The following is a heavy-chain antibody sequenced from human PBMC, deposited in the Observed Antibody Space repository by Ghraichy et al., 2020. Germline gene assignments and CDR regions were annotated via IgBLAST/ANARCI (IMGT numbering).Heavy chain of an antibody. V-gene: IGHV3-48*02. D-gene: IGHD3-16*01. J-gene: IGHJ3*02. CDR3: ARDYDYVWGSYCPVAFDI. CDR2: ISSSSSTI. CDR1: GFTFSSYS. Sequence: GGSLRLSCAASGFTFSSYSMNWVRQAPGKGLEWVSYISSSSSTIYYADSVKGRFTISRDNAKNSLYLQMNSLRDEDTAVYYCARDYDYVWGSYCPVAFDIWDHGTRVTVSS.